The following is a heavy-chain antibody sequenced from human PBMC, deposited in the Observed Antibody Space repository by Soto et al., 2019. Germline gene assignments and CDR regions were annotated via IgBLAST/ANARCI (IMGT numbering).Heavy chain of an antibody. J-gene: IGHJ6*02. CDR2: IFSNDEK. Sequence: QVTLKESGPVLVKPTEPLTLTCTVSGFSLSNARMGVSWIRQPPGKALEWLAHIFSNDEKSYSTSLKSRLTISKDTSKSQVVLTMTNMDPVDTATYYCARILYSSGPRNYYGMDVWGQGTTVTVSS. D-gene: IGHD6-19*01. CDR1: GFSLSNARMG. CDR3: ARILYSSGPRNYYGMDV. V-gene: IGHV2-26*01.